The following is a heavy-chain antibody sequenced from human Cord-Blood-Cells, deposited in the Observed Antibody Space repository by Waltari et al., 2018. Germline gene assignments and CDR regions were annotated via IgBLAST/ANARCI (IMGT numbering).Heavy chain of an antibody. V-gene: IGHV1-3*01. J-gene: IGHJ6*02. Sequence: QVQLVQSGAEVKKPGASVKVSCKASGYTFTSYAMHWVRQAPGQRLEWMGWINAGNGNTKYSQKFQGRVTITRDTSASTAYMELSSLRSEDTAVYYCARIVAARPDYYYYGMDVWGQGTTVTVSS. CDR1: GYTFTSYA. CDR3: ARIVAARPDYYYYGMDV. D-gene: IGHD6-6*01. CDR2: INAGNGNT.